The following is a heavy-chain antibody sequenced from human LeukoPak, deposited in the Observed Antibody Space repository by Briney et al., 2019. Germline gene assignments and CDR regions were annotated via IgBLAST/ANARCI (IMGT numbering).Heavy chain of an antibody. CDR2: IYYSGST. D-gene: IGHD3/OR15-3a*01. CDR3: AGTDPSQYYFDY. Sequence: SETLSLTCTVSGGSISSGDYYWSWIRQPPGEALEWIGYIYYSGSTYYNPTLKSRVTISVDTSKNQFSLKLSSVTAADTAVYYCAGTDPSQYYFDYWGQGTLVTVSS. J-gene: IGHJ4*02. V-gene: IGHV4-30-4*01. CDR1: GGSISSGDYY.